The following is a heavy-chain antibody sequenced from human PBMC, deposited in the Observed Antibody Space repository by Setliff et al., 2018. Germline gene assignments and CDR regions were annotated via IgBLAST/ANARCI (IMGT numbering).Heavy chain of an antibody. CDR2: IIPFFRTA. Sequence: SVKVSCKASGGTFSNYAVNWVRQAPGQGLEWMGGIIPFFRTANYAQNFQDRVTITTDKTTSTAFMELSSLRSEDTAVYYCAREGVDTRSSTDYRYYMDVWGKGTTVTVSS. CDR3: AREGVDTRSSTDYRYYMDV. V-gene: IGHV1-69*05. D-gene: IGHD5-18*01. CDR1: GGTFSNYA. J-gene: IGHJ6*03.